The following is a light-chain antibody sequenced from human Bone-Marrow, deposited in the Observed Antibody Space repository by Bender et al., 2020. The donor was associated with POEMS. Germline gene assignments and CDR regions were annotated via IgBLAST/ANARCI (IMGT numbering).Light chain of an antibody. V-gene: IGLV1-47*01. Sequence: QSVVTQPPSASGSPGQRVTISCSGSRSNIATNYVYWYQHLPGTTPKLLVYKNNQRPSGVPERFSGSKSGTSASLAISELQSEDEALYYCSAWDDSLSGWVFGGGTKLTVL. CDR2: KNN. J-gene: IGLJ3*02. CDR3: SAWDDSLSGWV. CDR1: RSNIATNY.